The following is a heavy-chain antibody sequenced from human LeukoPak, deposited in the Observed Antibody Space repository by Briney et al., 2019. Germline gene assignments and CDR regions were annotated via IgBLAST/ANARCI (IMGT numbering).Heavy chain of an antibody. CDR3: ARVNGDYVSYYYYMDV. CDR1: GGSFSGYY. J-gene: IGHJ6*03. D-gene: IGHD4-17*01. V-gene: IGHV4-34*01. Sequence: PSETLSLTCAVYGGSFSGYYWSWIRQPPGKGLEWIGEINHSGSTNYNPSLKSRVTISVDTSKNQFSLKLSSVTAADTAVYYCARVNGDYVSYYYYMDVWGKGTTVTVSS. CDR2: INHSGST.